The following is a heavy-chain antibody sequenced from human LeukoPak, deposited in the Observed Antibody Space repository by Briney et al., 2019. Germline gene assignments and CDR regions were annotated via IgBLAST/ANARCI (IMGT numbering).Heavy chain of an antibody. D-gene: IGHD3-10*01. CDR2: MNPNGGNT. J-gene: IGHJ5*02. CDR1: GYTFTSYD. Sequence: ASVKVSCKASGYTFTSYDINWVRQATGQGLEWMGWMNPNGGNTGYAQKFQGRVTMTRNTSISTAYMELSSLRSEDTAVYYCARGSTNYYGSGSSPPFIWFDPWGQGTLVTVSS. V-gene: IGHV1-8*01. CDR3: ARGSTNYYGSGSSPPFIWFDP.